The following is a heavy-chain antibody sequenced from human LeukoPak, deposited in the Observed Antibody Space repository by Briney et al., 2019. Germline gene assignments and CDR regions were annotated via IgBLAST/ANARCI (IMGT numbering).Heavy chain of an antibody. CDR3: ARNNGMDV. J-gene: IGHJ6*02. Sequence: GGSLRLSCAASGFALSSHWMTWVRQVPGRGPEWVANVNRDGSETYYLDSVKGRFTISKDYAKNSLYLQMNSLRAEDTALYHCARNNGMDVWGQGTTVIVSS. CDR1: GFALSSHW. CDR2: VNRDGSET. V-gene: IGHV3-7*03.